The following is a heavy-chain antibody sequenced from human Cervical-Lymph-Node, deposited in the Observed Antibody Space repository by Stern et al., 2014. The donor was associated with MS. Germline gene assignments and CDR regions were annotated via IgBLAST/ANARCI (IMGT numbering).Heavy chain of an antibody. Sequence: EVQLVESGGGLVQPGGSLRLSCAASGFTLSSYWMSWVRQAPGKGLEWVANIKEDGIEKYYVDSVKGRFTISRDNAKNSLSLQMNSLRVEDTAVYYCARPRYCSSTSCYTPYFDYWGQGTLVTVSS. D-gene: IGHD2-2*02. CDR2: IKEDGIEK. CDR1: GFTLSSYW. CDR3: ARPRYCSSTSCYTPYFDY. J-gene: IGHJ4*02. V-gene: IGHV3-7*01.